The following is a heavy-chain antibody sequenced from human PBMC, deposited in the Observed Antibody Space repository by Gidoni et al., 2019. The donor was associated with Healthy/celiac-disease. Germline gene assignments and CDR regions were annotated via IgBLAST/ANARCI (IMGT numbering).Heavy chain of an antibody. CDR2: IWYDGSNK. D-gene: IGHD3-22*01. V-gene: IGHV3-33*01. J-gene: IGHJ4*02. Sequence: QVQLVESGGGVVQPGRCLRLSWAAAGFTFSSYGMHWVRQAPGKGLEWVAVIWYDGSNKYSADSVKGRFTISRDNSKNTLYLQMNSLRAEDTAVYYCARDGGPPTPDYYDSSAVIYYFDYWGQGTLVTVSS. CDR1: GFTFSSYG. CDR3: ARDGGPPTPDYYDSSAVIYYFDY.